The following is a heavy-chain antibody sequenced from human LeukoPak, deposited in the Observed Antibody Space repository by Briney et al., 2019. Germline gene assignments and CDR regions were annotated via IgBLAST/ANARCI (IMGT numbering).Heavy chain of an antibody. J-gene: IGHJ4*02. V-gene: IGHV3-48*01. CDR2: ITSSGTTI. CDR1: GFTFSSYT. CDR3: ARADYISSSFDY. D-gene: IGHD6-6*01. Sequence: GGSLRLSRAASGFTFSSYTMKWVRQAPGKGLEWVSYITSSGTTIDYADSVRGRFTVSRDNAKNSLYLQMNSLRAEDTAVYYCARADYISSSFDYWGQGTLVTVSS.